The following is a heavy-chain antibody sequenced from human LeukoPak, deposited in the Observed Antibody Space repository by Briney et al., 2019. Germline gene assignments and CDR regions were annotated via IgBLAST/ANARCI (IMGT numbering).Heavy chain of an antibody. CDR1: GFTFDDYA. J-gene: IGHJ1*01. CDR2: ICGDGSCT. Sequence: GSLRLSCAASGFTFDDYAMHWVRQAPGKGLEWVSLICGDGSCTYYADSVRGRFTISRDNSKNFLYLQMNSLRTEDTALYYCVKDRTEYFHDWGQGTLVTVSS. CDR3: VKDRTEYFHD. D-gene: IGHD1-14*01. V-gene: IGHV3-43*02.